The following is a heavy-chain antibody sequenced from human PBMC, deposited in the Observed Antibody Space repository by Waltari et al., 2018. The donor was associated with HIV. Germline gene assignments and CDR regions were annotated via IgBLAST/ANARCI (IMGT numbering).Heavy chain of an antibody. D-gene: IGHD3-10*01. CDR2: IPPHSGDG. CDR1: EYIFTGHY. Sequence: QVQLVQSGAAVKKPGASVILSCKASEYIFTGHYIHWVRQAPGQGLEWMGRIPPHSGDGHYAQKFQGRVTMTRDTSISTTYMEVSSLNSDDTAIYYCAAWCGTPVSGTFSGPFDFWGQGILVTFSS. V-gene: IGHV1-2*06. J-gene: IGHJ4*02. CDR3: AAWCGTPVSGTFSGPFDF.